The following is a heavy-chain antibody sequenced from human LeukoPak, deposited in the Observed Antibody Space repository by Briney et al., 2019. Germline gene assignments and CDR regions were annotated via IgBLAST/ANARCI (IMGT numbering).Heavy chain of an antibody. V-gene: IGHV4-34*01. CDR2: INHSGST. Sequence: SETLSLTCAVYGGSFSGYYWSRIRQPPGKGLEWIGEINHSGSTNYNPSLKSRVTISVDTSKNQFSLKLSSVTAADTAVYYCARDRGIAVAGTDFDYWGQGTLVTVSP. CDR3: ARDRGIAVAGTDFDY. CDR1: GGSFSGYY. J-gene: IGHJ4*02. D-gene: IGHD6-19*01.